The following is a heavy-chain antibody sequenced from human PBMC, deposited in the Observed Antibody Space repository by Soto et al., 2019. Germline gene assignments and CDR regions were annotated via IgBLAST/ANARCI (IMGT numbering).Heavy chain of an antibody. CDR3: AKDRSSGSPYYGMDF. D-gene: IGHD3-10*01. CDR1: GFTFGDYA. Sequence: PGGSLRLSCAASGFTFGDYAMHWVRQVPGKGLEWVSGFKWNSGDVGYADSVKGRFTISRDNARNSLYLQMNSLRPEDTAVYYCAKDRSSGSPYYGMDFWGHGXMVTVYS. V-gene: IGHV3-9*01. J-gene: IGHJ6*02. CDR2: FKWNSGDV.